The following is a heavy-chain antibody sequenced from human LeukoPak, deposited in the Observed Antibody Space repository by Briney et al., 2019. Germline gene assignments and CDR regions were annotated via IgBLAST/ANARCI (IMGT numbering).Heavy chain of an antibody. CDR1: GYTFTSYY. Sequence: ASVKVSCKASGYTFTSYYMHWVRQATGQGLEWMGWMNPNSGNTGYAQKFQGRVTITRNTSISTAYMELSSLRSEDTAVYYCARGGAPIMIFGVVIIVSGMDYWGQGTLVTVSS. CDR3: ARGGAPIMIFGVVIIVSGMDY. V-gene: IGHV1-8*03. D-gene: IGHD3-3*01. CDR2: MNPNSGNT. J-gene: IGHJ4*02.